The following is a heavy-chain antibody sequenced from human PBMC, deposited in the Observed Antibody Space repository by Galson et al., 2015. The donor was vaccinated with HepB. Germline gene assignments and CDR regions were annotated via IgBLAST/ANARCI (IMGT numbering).Heavy chain of an antibody. Sequence: SLRLSCAASGFTFSSSWMHWVRQAPGKGLVWVSNIKSDGSVSNYADSVKGRFTISGDNAKNTVYLQMNSLRVEDTALYYCAKGVVAYYDSSGYYYPFDYWGQGTLVTVSS. D-gene: IGHD3-22*01. V-gene: IGHV3-74*01. CDR2: IKSDGSVS. CDR1: GFTFSSSW. CDR3: AKGVVAYYDSSGYYYPFDY. J-gene: IGHJ4*02.